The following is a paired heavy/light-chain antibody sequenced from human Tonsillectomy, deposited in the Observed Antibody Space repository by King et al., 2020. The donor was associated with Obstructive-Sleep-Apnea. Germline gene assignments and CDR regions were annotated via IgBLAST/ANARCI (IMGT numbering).Light chain of an antibody. Sequence: SSELTQDPAVSVALGQTVRITCQGDSLRRYYASWYQQKPGQAPVIVFYGKTNRPSEIPDRFSGSSSGNTASLTITGAQAEDEADYYCNSRDTSGNHLVFGGGTKLTVL. V-gene: IGLV3-19*01. CDR2: GKT. CDR3: NSRDTSGNHLV. J-gene: IGLJ2*01. CDR1: SLRRYY.
Heavy chain of an antibody. CDR3: ASVVFSFGLTIDY. V-gene: IGHV3-7*03. J-gene: IGHJ4*02. D-gene: IGHD2-8*02. CDR1: GLRFSNYW. CDR2: IKPDGSET. Sequence: DVQLVESGGTLVQSGGSLRLSCAASGLRFSNYWMTWVRQAPGKGLESVANIKPDGSETYYADSVKGRFTISRDNGRTSLYLKMNSLRADDTAIYYCASVVFSFGLTIDYWGQGTLVTVSS.